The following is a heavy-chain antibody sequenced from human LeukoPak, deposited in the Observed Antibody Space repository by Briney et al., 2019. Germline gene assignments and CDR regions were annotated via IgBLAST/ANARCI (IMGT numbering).Heavy chain of an antibody. D-gene: IGHD4-11*01. V-gene: IGHV1-46*01. J-gene: IGHJ3*01. CDR2: IFPGGGVT. Sequence: GASVKVSCKASGYTFTDYPKHWVRQAPGQRREWMGVIFPGGGVTAYAQKFQGRVTVTRDTSTRTVYMELSSLRSDDTAVYYCARQHPDYHGFDFWGQGTMLSVSS. CDR1: GYTFTDYP. CDR3: ARQHPDYHGFDF.